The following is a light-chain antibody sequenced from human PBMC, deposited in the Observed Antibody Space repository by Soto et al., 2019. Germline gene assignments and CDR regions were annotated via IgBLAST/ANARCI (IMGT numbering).Light chain of an antibody. CDR1: NIRTKS. CDR3: QVWDSSSDHRV. Sequence: SYELTQPPSVSVAPGQTARITCGGANIRTKSVNWFQQKPGQAPVLVIYYDSDRPSGIPERFSGSNSGNTATLTISRVEAGDESDYYCQVWDSSSDHRVFGGGTKLTVL. V-gene: IGLV3-21*04. J-gene: IGLJ3*02. CDR2: YDS.